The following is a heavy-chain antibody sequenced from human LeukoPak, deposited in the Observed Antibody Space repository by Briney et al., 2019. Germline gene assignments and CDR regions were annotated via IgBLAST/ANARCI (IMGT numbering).Heavy chain of an antibody. V-gene: IGHV1-8*01. CDR1: GDTLSSHD. D-gene: IGHD3-3*01. CDR2: MKLKTGGT. J-gene: IGHJ6*03. Sequence: ASLKVSCKPSGDTLSSHDFKSVRQTTGQRLGWVGWMKLKTGGTGYAQECQGRVTMTRDTSIGTAYMQLSSLTSEGTAIYYCARGPNYNLWSGSWTYYYMGGWGEGTTVSVSS. CDR3: ARGPNYNLWSGSWTYYYMGG.